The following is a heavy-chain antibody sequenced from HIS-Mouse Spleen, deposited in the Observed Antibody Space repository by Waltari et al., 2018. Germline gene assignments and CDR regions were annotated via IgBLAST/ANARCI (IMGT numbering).Heavy chain of an antibody. V-gene: IGHV4-31*01. J-gene: IGHJ5*02. CDR3: ARSPYYDFWSGYSDNWFDP. CDR1: GGSISSGGYY. CDR2: IYYRVRT. Sequence: QVQLQESGPGLVKPSQTLSLTCTVSGGSISSGGYYWSWIHQHPGKGLEWIGYIYYRVRTYYNPSLKSLVTISVDTSKNQFSLKLSSVTAADTAVYYCARSPYYDFWSGYSDNWFDPWGQGTLVTVSS. D-gene: IGHD3-3*01.